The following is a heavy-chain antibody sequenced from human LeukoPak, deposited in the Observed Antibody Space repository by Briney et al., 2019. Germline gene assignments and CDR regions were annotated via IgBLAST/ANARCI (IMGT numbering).Heavy chain of an antibody. CDR3: AALSGYNWHYISFDY. D-gene: IGHD1-7*01. Sequence: PSETLSLTCGVSGGPFSGYYWSWIRQPPGKGLEWIGEITHRGTHYSPSLKSRAALSMDTSKNQFSLKVTSVTAADTAVYYCAALSGYNWHYISFDYWGQGILVTVSS. V-gene: IGHV4-34*01. CDR1: GGPFSGYY. J-gene: IGHJ4*02. CDR2: ITHRGT.